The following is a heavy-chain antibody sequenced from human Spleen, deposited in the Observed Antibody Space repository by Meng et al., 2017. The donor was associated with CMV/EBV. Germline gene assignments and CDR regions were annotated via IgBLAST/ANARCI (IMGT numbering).Heavy chain of an antibody. CDR2: MYKGGST. D-gene: IGHD3-3*01. CDR1: GFTVTNNY. CDR3: AREQNFWSGYVDP. V-gene: IGHV3-53*01. J-gene: IGHJ5*02. Sequence: GESLKISCAASGFTVTNNYMSWVRQAPGKGLEWVSVMYKGGSTYYADSVKGRFTISRDKSKNTVYLQMDSLRAEDTAVYYCAREQNFWSGYVDPWGQGTLVTVSS.